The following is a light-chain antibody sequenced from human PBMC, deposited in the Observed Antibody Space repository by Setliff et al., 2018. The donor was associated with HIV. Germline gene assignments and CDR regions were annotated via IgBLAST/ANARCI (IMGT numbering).Light chain of an antibody. CDR3: SSYAVTNTLP. CDR2: EVS. CDR1: SSDVGGYSH. V-gene: IGLV2-14*01. J-gene: IGLJ1*01. Sequence: QSALTQPASVSGSPGQSITISCTGTSSDVGGYSHVSWYQQHLGKAPKLIIYEVSNRPSGVSNRFPGSKSGNTASLTISGLQAEDEADYYCSSYAVTNTLPFGTGTKVTVL.